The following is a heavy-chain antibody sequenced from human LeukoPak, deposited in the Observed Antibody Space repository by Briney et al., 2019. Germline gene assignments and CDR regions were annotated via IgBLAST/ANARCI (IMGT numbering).Heavy chain of an antibody. J-gene: IGHJ4*02. V-gene: IGHV4-59*01. CDR1: GGSISSYY. CDR3: ASYDILTGNFDY. CDR2: IYYSGST. D-gene: IGHD3-9*01. Sequence: SETLSLTCTVSGGSISSYYWSWIRQPPGKGLEWIGYIYYSGSTNYNPSLKSRVTISVGTSKNQFSLKLSSVTAADTAVYYCASYDILTGNFDYWGQGTLVTVSS.